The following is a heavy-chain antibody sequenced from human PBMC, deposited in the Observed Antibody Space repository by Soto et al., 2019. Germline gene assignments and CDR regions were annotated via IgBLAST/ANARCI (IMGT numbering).Heavy chain of an antibody. CDR3: GRAAEGTVTTVRFGYYYGMDV. J-gene: IGHJ6*02. CDR2: IIPIFGTA. V-gene: IGHV1-69*01. D-gene: IGHD4-17*01. Sequence: QVQLVQSGAEVKKPGSSVKVSCKASGGTFSSYAISWVRQAPGQGLEWMGGIIPIFGTANYAQKFQGRVSIAADGATSKAQMELSSLRSEDTAVYYIGRAAEGTVTTVRFGYYYGMDVWGQGTTVTVSS. CDR1: GGTFSSYA.